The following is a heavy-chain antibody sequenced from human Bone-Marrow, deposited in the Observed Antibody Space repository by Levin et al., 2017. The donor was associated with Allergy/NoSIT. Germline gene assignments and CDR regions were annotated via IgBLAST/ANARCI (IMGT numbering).Heavy chain of an antibody. J-gene: IGHJ5*02. CDR3: ARQVLSSRRFDP. D-gene: IGHD2-2*01. V-gene: IGHV4-59*01. Sequence: SQTLSLPCTVSGGSIGGYYWTWIRPPPGKGLEWIGYIYDTGSTNYSPSLKSRVTISLDTSKNQFSLELNSVTAADTAVYYCARQVLSSRRFDPWGQGTLVTVSS. CDR2: IYDTGST. CDR1: GGSIGGYY.